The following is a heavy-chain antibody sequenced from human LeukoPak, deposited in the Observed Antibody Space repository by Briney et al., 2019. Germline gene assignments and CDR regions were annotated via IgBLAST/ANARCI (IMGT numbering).Heavy chain of an antibody. V-gene: IGHV4-34*01. CDR3: ARIVITPRFDP. CDR2: INHRGST. D-gene: IGHD3-22*01. J-gene: IGHJ5*02. Sequence: SETLSLTCAVYGGSFSGYYWSWIRQPPGKGLEWIGEINHRGSTNYNPSLKSRVTISVDTSKNQFSLKLSSVTAADTAVYYCARIVITPRFDPWGQGSLVTVSS. CDR1: GGSFSGYY.